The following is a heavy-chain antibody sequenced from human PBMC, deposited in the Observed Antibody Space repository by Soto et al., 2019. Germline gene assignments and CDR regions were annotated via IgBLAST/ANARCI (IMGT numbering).Heavy chain of an antibody. J-gene: IGHJ4*02. CDR2: ISYDGSNK. CDR1: GFTFSSYG. Sequence: HPGGSLRLSCAASGFTFSSYGMHWVRQAPGKGLEWVAVISYDGSNKYYADSVKGRFTISRDNSKNTLYLQMNSLRAEDTAVYYCARDRDNWNPLATYFDYWGQGTLVTVSS. CDR3: ARDRDNWNPLATYFDY. D-gene: IGHD1-20*01. V-gene: IGHV3-30*03.